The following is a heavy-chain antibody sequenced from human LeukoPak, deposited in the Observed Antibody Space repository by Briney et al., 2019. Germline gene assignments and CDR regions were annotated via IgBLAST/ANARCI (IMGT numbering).Heavy chain of an antibody. Sequence: ASVKVSCKASGYTFTSYYMHWVRQAPGQRLEWMGIINPSGGSTSYAQKFQGRVTMTRDTSISTAYMELSRLRSDDTAVYYCARESRKNTMIVVVITTAAFDIWGQGTMVTVSS. CDR1: GYTFTSYY. D-gene: IGHD3-22*01. J-gene: IGHJ3*02. CDR3: ARESRKNTMIVVVITTAAFDI. V-gene: IGHV1-46*01. CDR2: INPSGGST.